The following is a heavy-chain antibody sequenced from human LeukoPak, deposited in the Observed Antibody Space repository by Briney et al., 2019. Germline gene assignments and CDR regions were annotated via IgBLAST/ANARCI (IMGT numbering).Heavy chain of an antibody. Sequence: PGGSLRLSCAASGFTFSSYGMHWVRQAPGKGLEWVAFIRYDGSNKYYADSVKGRFTISRDNSKNTLYLQMNSLRAEDTAVYYCAKDQKGYYAAFDYWGQGTLVTVSS. D-gene: IGHD1-26*01. J-gene: IGHJ4*02. V-gene: IGHV3-30*02. CDR3: AKDQKGYYAAFDY. CDR2: IRYDGSNK. CDR1: GFTFSSYG.